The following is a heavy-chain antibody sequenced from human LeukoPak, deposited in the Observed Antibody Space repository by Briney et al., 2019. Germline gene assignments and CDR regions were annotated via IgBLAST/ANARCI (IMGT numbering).Heavy chain of an antibody. V-gene: IGHV3-66*01. CDR3: ARFIAVAGLLGYGMDV. CDR1: GFTVSSNY. D-gene: IGHD6-19*01. Sequence: PGGSLRLSCAASGFTVSSNYMSWVRQAPGKGLEWVSVIYSGGSTYYADSVKGRFTITRDNSKNTLYLQMNSLRAEDTAVYYCARFIAVAGLLGYGMDVWGQGTTVIVSS. CDR2: IYSGGST. J-gene: IGHJ6*02.